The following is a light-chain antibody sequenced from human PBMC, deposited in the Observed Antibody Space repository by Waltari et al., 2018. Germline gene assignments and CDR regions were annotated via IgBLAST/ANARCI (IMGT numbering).Light chain of an antibody. CDR1: SSDVGGYNY. CDR2: EVS. V-gene: IGLV2-8*01. J-gene: IGLJ3*02. CDR3: SSYAGSKFWV. Sequence: QSALTQPPSASGSPGQSVTISCTGTSSDVGGYNYVSWFRQRPGKAPKVMIYEVSKRPSGVPDRFSGSKSGNTASLIVSGLQAEDEADYYCSSYAGSKFWVFGGGTKLTVL.